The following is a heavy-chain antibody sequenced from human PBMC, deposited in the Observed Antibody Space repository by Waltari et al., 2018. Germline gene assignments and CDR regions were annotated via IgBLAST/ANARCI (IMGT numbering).Heavy chain of an antibody. CDR1: GGTFSSYA. J-gene: IGHJ5*02. D-gene: IGHD6-13*01. CDR3: ARHDFDEVAAAGT. Sequence: QVQLVQSGAEVKKPGSSVKVSCKASGGTFSSYAISWVRQAPGQGLEWMGGIIPSFGTANYAQKFQGRVTITTDESTSTAYMELSSLRSEDTAVYYCARHDFDEVAAAGTWGQGTLVTVSS. CDR2: IIPSFGTA. V-gene: IGHV1-69*05.